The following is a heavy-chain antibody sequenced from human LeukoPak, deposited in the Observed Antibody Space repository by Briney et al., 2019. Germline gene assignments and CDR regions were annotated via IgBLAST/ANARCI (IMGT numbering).Heavy chain of an antibody. CDR2: ISYDGSNK. V-gene: IGHV3-30-3*01. Sequence: GGSLRLSCAASGFTFSSYAMHWVRQAPGKGLEWVAVISYDGSNKYYADSVKGRFTISRDNSKNTLYLQMNSLRAEDTAVYYCARVLPTHSQYYYDSSGYSPNWFGPWGQGTLVTVSS. J-gene: IGHJ5*02. CDR3: ARVLPTHSQYYYDSSGYSPNWFGP. CDR1: GFTFSSYA. D-gene: IGHD3-22*01.